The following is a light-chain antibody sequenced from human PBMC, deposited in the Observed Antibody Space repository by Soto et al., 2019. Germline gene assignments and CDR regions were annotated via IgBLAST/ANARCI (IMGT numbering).Light chain of an antibody. J-gene: IGLJ2*01. CDR1: YSNIGGNT. V-gene: IGLV1-44*01. Sequence: QSVLTQPPSASGTPGQRVTISCSGGYSNIGGNTVNWYQQVPGTAPKLLIYNDNRRPSGVPDRFSGSKSGTSASLAISGLQSEDEADYSCAAWDDRLNGPLFGGGTKLTV. CDR3: AAWDDRLNGPL. CDR2: NDN.